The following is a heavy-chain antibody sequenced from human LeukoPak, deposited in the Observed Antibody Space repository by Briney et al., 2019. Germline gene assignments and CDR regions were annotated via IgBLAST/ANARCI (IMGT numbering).Heavy chain of an antibody. D-gene: IGHD3-10*01. CDR3: ARALITLVRGVPRTTWFDP. CDR1: GGSFSSYY. J-gene: IGHJ5*02. CDR2: INESKTT. Sequence: PSETLSLTCAVFGGSFSSYYWTWVRQSPGKGLEWIGEINESKTTNYNPSLDNRVTISVDRSKHQLSLKVTSLPAADTAVFYCARALITLVRGVPRTTWFDPWGPGTLVTVSS. V-gene: IGHV4-34*01.